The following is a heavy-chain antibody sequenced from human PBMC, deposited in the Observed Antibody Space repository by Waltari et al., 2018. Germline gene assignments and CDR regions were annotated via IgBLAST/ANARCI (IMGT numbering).Heavy chain of an antibody. D-gene: IGHD6-13*01. J-gene: IGHJ1*01. Sequence: QLQLQESGPGLVKPSETLSLTCTVSGGSISSSSYYWGWIRQPPGKGLEWIGSIYYSGSTYYNPSLKSRVTISVDTSKNQFSLKLSSVTAADTAVYYCARVAIAAAGTEYFQHWGQGTLVTVSS. V-gene: IGHV4-39*07. CDR2: IYYSGST. CDR1: GGSISSSSYY. CDR3: ARVAIAAAGTEYFQH.